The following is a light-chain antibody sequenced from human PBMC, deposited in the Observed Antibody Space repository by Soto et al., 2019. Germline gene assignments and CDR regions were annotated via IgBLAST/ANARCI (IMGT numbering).Light chain of an antibody. V-gene: IGLV1-44*01. CDR3: VTWDDSLASYV. Sequence: QSVLTQPPSASGSPGQRVTISCSGSSSNIGTNLVIWYQQLPGTAPQVFIYNNNQRPSRVPDRFSGSKSGTSASLAISGLQSEDEAEYYCVTWDDSLASYVFGAGTKVTVL. J-gene: IGLJ1*01. CDR2: NNN. CDR1: SSNIGTNL.